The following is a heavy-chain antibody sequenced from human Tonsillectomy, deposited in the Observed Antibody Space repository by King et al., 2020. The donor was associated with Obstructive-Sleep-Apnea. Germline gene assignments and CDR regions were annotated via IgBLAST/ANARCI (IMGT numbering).Heavy chain of an antibody. J-gene: IGHJ4*02. D-gene: IGHD5-12*01. CDR1: ADSINNYY. CDR3: ARHRGVEDYGGYGDYFDY. CDR2: MYYSGNT. Sequence: VQLQESGPGLVKPSETLSLTCTVSADSINNYYWSWIRQPPGKGLEWIGYMYYSGNTNYNPSLKSRVTISVDTSKLQFSLRLSSVTAADTAVYYCARHRGVEDYGGYGDYFDYWGQGTLVTVSS. V-gene: IGHV4-59*08.